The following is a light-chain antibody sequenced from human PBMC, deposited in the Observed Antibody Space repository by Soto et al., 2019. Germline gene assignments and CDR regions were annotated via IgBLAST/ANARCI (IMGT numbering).Light chain of an antibody. V-gene: IGKV1-5*03. CDR1: QSIRNW. J-gene: IGKJ1*01. Sequence: DIQMTQSPSTRSASVGDRVTITCRASQSIRNWLAWYQQKPGKAPKLLIHQASTLQSGVPSRFSGSGSGTEFTLNISSLQPDDFATYYCQQYNSHSETFGQGTKVDIK. CDR2: QAS. CDR3: QQYNSHSET.